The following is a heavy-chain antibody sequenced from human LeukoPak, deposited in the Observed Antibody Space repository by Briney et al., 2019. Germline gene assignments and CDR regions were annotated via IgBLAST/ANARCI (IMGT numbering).Heavy chain of an antibody. J-gene: IGHJ4*02. D-gene: IGHD4-17*01. CDR3: ARLRGAMTPVTSDFDY. Sequence: SETLSLTCTVSGGSISGSSYYWAWVRQPPGKGLEWVGSGFYSGSAYSNPSLKSRVTISVDTSGNQFSLNLSSVTAADTAVYYCARLRGAMTPVTSDFDYWGQGTLVTVSS. CDR1: GGSISGSSYY. CDR2: GFYSGSA. V-gene: IGHV4-39*01.